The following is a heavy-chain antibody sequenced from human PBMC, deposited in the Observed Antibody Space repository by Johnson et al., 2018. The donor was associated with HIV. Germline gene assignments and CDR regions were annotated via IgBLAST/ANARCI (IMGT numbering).Heavy chain of an antibody. CDR2: ISHDETSK. CDR3: ARSQPEEYSSSSDAFDI. Sequence: QVQLVESGGGVVQPGRSLRLSCAASGFTFSRYRMHWVRQAPGKGLEWVAVISHDETSKNYPDSVKGRFTISRDNSKNTLYLQMNSLRAEDTAVYYCARSQPEEYSSSSDAFDIWGQGTMVTVSS. D-gene: IGHD6-6*01. CDR1: GFTFSRYR. V-gene: IGHV3-33*05. J-gene: IGHJ3*02.